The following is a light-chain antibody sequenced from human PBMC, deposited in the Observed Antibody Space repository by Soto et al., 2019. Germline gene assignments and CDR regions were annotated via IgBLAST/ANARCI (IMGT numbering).Light chain of an antibody. CDR1: QSIGRN. CDR3: QQYYSYPIT. V-gene: IGKV1-39*01. CDR2: TSS. Sequence: DIQMTQSPASLSASVGARAPISCRASQSIGRNLNWYQQKPGKAPTLLMFTSSNLQSGVPSRFSGSGSGTDFILTISSLQPEDFATYYCQQYYSYPITFGQGTRLEIK. J-gene: IGKJ5*01.